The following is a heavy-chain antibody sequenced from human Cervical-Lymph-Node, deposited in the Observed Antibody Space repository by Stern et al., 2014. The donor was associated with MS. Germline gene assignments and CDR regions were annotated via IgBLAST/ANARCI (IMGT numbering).Heavy chain of an antibody. J-gene: IGHJ4*02. CDR1: GYTFTDYY. D-gene: IGHD1-26*01. Sequence: QDQLVQSAAEVKKPGASVKVSCKSFGYTFTDYYFHWVRQAPGQGLEWMGRIYPKSGDSISAPKFQGRVIMTRDTSIRTLYLELNRLRPDDTAVYYCARGLGATAFDFWGQGTLVTVSS. CDR2: IYPKSGDS. CDR3: ARGLGATAFDF. V-gene: IGHV1-2*06.